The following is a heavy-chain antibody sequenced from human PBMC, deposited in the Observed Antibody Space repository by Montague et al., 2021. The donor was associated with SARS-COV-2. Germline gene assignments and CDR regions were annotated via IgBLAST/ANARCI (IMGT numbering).Heavy chain of an antibody. CDR2: INHGGST. Sequence: SETLSLTCAVHGTSFSGYYWNWIRQPPGKGLEWIGEINHGGSTKYNPSLKSRLTISADTSKNQFSLKLTSVAAADTAVYYCARLRDGVVPSPILGVGPYYSYYCMDVWGRGTTVTVSS. CDR3: ARLRDGVVPSPILGVGPYYSYYCMDV. CDR1: GTSFSGYY. D-gene: IGHD3-10*01. J-gene: IGHJ6*03. V-gene: IGHV4-34*01.